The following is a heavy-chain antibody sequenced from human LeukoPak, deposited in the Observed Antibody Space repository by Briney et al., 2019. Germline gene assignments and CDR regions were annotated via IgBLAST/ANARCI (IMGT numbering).Heavy chain of an antibody. D-gene: IGHD6-13*01. CDR1: GGSLSSYY. CDR2: IYYSGST. CDR3: AREVIAAAGRRGSMKREEFDY. Sequence: PSETLSLTCTVSGGSLSSYYWSWIRQPPGKGLEWIGYIYYSGSTNYNPSLKSRVTISVDTSKNQFSLKLSSVTAADTAVYYCAREVIAAAGRRGSMKREEFDYWGQGTLVTVSS. J-gene: IGHJ4*02. V-gene: IGHV4-59*01.